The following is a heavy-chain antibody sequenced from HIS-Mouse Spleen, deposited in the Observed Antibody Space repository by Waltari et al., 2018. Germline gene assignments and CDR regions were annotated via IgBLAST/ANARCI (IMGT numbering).Heavy chain of an antibody. CDR2: IYYSGST. Sequence: LQLQESGPGLVKPSETLSLTCTVSGGSLSSLSYYWAWIRQPPGKGLEWIGSIYYSGSTYYNPSLKSRVTISVDTSKNQFSLKLSSVTAADTAVYYCAREIPYSSSWYDWYFDLWGRGTLVTVSS. D-gene: IGHD6-13*01. J-gene: IGHJ2*01. V-gene: IGHV4-39*07. CDR1: GGSLSSLSYY. CDR3: AREIPYSSSWYDWYFDL.